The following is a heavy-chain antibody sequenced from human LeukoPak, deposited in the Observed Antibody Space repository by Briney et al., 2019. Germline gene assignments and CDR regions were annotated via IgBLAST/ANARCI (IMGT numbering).Heavy chain of an antibody. Sequence: GGSLRLSCAASGFTFDDYAMHWVRQAPGKGLEWVSLISWDGGSTYYADSVKGRFTISRDNSKNSLYLQMNSLRAEDTALYYCAKDLSSSTDSGYFQHWGQGALVTVSS. CDR2: ISWDGGST. CDR3: AKDLSSSTDSGYFQH. V-gene: IGHV3-43D*03. J-gene: IGHJ1*01. CDR1: GFTFDDYA. D-gene: IGHD2-2*01.